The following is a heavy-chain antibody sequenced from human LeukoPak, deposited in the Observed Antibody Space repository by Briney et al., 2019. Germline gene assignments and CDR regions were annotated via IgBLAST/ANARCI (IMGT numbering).Heavy chain of an antibody. CDR3: ASEVVVAATFDY. D-gene: IGHD2-15*01. CDR2: IYSGGSI. CDR1: GFTVSSNY. J-gene: IGHJ4*02. V-gene: IGHV3-53*01. Sequence: GGSLRLSCAASGFTVSSNYMSWVRQAPGKGLEWVSVIYSGGSIYYADSVKGRLTISRDNSKNTLYLQMNSLRAEDTAVYYCASEVVVAATFDYWGQGTLVTVSS.